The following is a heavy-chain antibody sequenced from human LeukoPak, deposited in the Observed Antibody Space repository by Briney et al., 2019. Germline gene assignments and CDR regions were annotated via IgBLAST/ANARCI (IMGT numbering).Heavy chain of an antibody. J-gene: IGHJ4*02. CDR2: ISGSGGST. D-gene: IGHD1-7*01. Sequence: QPGGSLRLSCAASGFTFSSYAMSWVRQAPGKGLEWVSAISGSGGSTYYADSVKGRFTISRDNSKNTLYLQMNSLRAEDTAVYYCARAEGMNWNYGSLYFDYWGQGTLVTVSS. CDR3: ARAEGMNWNYGSLYFDY. V-gene: IGHV3-23*01. CDR1: GFTFSSYA.